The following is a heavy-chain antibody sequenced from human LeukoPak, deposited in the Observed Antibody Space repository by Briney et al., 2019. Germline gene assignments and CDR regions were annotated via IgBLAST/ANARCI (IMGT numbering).Heavy chain of an antibody. J-gene: IGHJ4*02. CDR3: VRDHDWSFDL. CDR2: IKQDGSKK. D-gene: IGHD1-1*01. CDR1: GFTFSSYW. Sequence: GGSLRLSCAASGFTFSSYWMSWVRQAPGKGLEWVANIKQDGSKKYYVDSVKGRFTISRDNAKNSLYLHVNSLRDEDTAVYYCVRDHDWSFDLWGQGALVTVSS. V-gene: IGHV3-7*01.